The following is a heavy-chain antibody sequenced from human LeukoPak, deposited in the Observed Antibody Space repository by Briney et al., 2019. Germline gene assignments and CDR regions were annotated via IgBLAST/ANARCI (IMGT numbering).Heavy chain of an antibody. CDR1: GGSISSSSYY. V-gene: IGHV4-39*01. CDR3: ARQSHRMGATTGSWRDY. J-gene: IGHJ4*02. D-gene: IGHD1-26*01. Sequence: SSETLSLTCTVSGGSISSSSYYWGWIRQPPGKGLEWIGSIYYSGSTYYNPSLKSRVTISVDTSKNQFSLKLSSVTAADTAVYYCARQSHRMGATTGSWRDYWGQGTLVTVSS. CDR2: IYYSGST.